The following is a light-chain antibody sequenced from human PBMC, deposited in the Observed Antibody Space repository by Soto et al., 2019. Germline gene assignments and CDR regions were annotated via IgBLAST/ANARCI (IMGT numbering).Light chain of an antibody. J-gene: IGKJ1*01. Sequence: EIVLTQSPCTLSLSPGKRATLSFRASQSVSDNYLAWYQQKPVQAPRLLIYGASSRATGIPDRFSGSGSGTDFTLTISRLEPEDFAVYYCQQYGRSPATFGQGTKVDI. V-gene: IGKV3-20*01. CDR3: QQYGRSPAT. CDR2: GAS. CDR1: QSVSDNY.